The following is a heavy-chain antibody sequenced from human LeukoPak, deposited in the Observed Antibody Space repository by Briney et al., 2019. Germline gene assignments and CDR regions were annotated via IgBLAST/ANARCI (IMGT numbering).Heavy chain of an antibody. CDR2: INHSGST. CDR3: ASSVTMVRGVPLDY. Sequence: SETLSLTCAVYGGSFSGYYWSWIRQPPGKGLEWIGEINHSGSTNYNPSLKSRVTISVDTSKNQFSLKLSSVTAADTAVYYCASSVTMVRGVPLDYWGQGTLVTVSS. V-gene: IGHV4-34*01. D-gene: IGHD3-10*01. CDR1: GGSFSGYY. J-gene: IGHJ4*02.